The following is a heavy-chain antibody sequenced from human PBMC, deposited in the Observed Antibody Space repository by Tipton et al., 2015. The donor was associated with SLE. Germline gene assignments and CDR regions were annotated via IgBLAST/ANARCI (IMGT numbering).Heavy chain of an antibody. V-gene: IGHV4-34*01. CDR2: VSHSRST. CDR1: GGSFSGYA. Sequence: TLSLTCAVSGGSFSGYAWSWVRQPPGKGLEWIGEVSHSRSTNYNPSLKSRGTISLDTPNNQFSLRLSSVTAADTAVYYCVRAVSGYFNFCYMDVWGRGTTVTISS. CDR3: VRAVSGYFNFCYMDV. J-gene: IGHJ6*03. D-gene: IGHD3-3*01.